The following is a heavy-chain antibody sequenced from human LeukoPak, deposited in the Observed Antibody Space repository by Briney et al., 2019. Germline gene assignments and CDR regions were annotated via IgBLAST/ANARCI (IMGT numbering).Heavy chain of an antibody. D-gene: IGHD4-17*01. CDR3: ARDFPRRSDGEGSYYYGMDV. V-gene: IGHV4-59*01. CDR1: GGSISSYY. CDR2: IYYSGST. Sequence: PSETLSLTCTVSGGSISSYYWSWIRQPPGKGLEWIGYIYYSGSTNYNPSLKSRVTISVDTSKNQFSLKLSSVTAADTAVYYCARDFPRRSDGEGSYYYGMDVWGQGTTVTVSS. J-gene: IGHJ6*02.